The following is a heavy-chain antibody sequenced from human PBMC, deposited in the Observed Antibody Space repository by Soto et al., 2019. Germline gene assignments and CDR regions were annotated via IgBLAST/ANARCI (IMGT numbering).Heavy chain of an antibody. CDR2: ISGSGGST. D-gene: IGHD3-22*01. CDR1: GFTFSSYA. J-gene: IGHJ4*02. CDR3: AKDVTYYYDSSGYYYSSPFDY. Sequence: GGSLRLSCAASGFTFSSYAMSWVRQAPGKGLEWVSAISGSGGSTYYADSVKGRFTISRDNSKNTLYLQMNSLRAEDMAVYYCAKDVTYYYDSSGYYYSSPFDYWGQGTLVTVSS. V-gene: IGHV3-23*01.